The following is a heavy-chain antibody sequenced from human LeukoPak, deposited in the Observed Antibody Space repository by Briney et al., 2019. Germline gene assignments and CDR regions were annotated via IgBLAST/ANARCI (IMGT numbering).Heavy chain of an antibody. CDR3: AWRFGELKGGAFDI. V-gene: IGHV4-4*02. J-gene: IGHJ3*02. CDR1: GGSISSSNW. D-gene: IGHD3-10*01. Sequence: SETLSLTCAVSGGSISSSNWWSWVRQPPGKGLEWIGEIYHSGSTNYNPSLKSRVTISVDKSKNQFSLKLSSVTAADTAVYYCAWRFGELKGGAFDIWGQGTMVTVSS. CDR2: IYHSGST.